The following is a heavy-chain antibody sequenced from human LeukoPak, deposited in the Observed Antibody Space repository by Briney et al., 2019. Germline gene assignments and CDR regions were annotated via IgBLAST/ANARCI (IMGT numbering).Heavy chain of an antibody. V-gene: IGHV3-7*01. CDR3: ARVLYGSRVNVIDS. D-gene: IGHD2-2*01. CDR1: GFTFSNYW. J-gene: IGHJ4*02. Sequence: PGGSLTLSCASSGFTFSNYWINWVRQAPGKGLEWGANMNEYGSEKYYVHSVRSRFTISRDNAENSLFLHMNSLRVEDTAVYRCARVLYGSRVNVIDSWGPGTLVTVSS. CDR2: MNEYGSEK.